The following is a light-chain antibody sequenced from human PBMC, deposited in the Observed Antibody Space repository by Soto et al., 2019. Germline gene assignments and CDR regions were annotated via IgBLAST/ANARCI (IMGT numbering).Light chain of an antibody. Sequence: DIQMTQSPSSLSASVGDRVTITCRASQNINSYLNWYQQKPGKAPKVLIYAASSLQSGVPSRFSGSGSGTAFTLTISSLQPEDFATYSCQQSYSTPITFGGGTKVEIE. CDR1: QNINSY. CDR3: QQSYSTPIT. CDR2: AAS. J-gene: IGKJ4*01. V-gene: IGKV1-39*01.